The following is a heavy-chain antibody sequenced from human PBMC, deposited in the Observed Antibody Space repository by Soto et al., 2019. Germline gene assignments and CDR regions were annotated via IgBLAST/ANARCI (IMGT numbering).Heavy chain of an antibody. CDR3: ARHSVVSRLAAIDI. J-gene: IGHJ3*02. CDR1: GGSISSSNYY. CDR2: IYYSGST. D-gene: IGHD6-19*01. V-gene: IGHV4-39*01. Sequence: SETLSLTCTVSGGSISSSNYYWGWIRQPPGKGLEWIGSIYYSGSTYYNPSLKSRVTISVDTSKNQFSLKLSSVTAADTAVYYCARHSVVSRLAAIDIWGQGTMVTVSS.